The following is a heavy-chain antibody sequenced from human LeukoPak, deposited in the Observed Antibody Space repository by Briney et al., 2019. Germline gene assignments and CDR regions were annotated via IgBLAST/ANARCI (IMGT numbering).Heavy chain of an antibody. D-gene: IGHD6-19*01. Sequence: PGGSLRLSYAASGFTFSSYAMSWVRQAPGKGLEWVSAISGSGGSTYYADSVEGRFTISRDNSKNTLYLQMNSLRAEDTAVYYCAKKLAVAGTVYFDYWGQGTLVTVSS. CDR3: AKKLAVAGTVYFDY. CDR1: GFTFSSYA. J-gene: IGHJ4*02. V-gene: IGHV3-23*01. CDR2: ISGSGGST.